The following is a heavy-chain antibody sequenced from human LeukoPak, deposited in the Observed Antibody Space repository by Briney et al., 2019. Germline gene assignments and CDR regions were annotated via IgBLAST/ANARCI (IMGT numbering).Heavy chain of an antibody. J-gene: IGHJ4*02. CDR1: GFTFSSYA. CDR2: ISGSGGST. Sequence: QPGGSLRLSCAASGFTFSSYAMSWVRQAPGKGLEWVSAISGSGGSTYYADSVKGRFTISRDNSKNTLYLQMNSLRAEDTAVYYCAKSVRAYCGGDCFYWGQGTLVTVSS. CDR3: AKSVRAYCGGDCFY. D-gene: IGHD2-21*01. V-gene: IGHV3-23*01.